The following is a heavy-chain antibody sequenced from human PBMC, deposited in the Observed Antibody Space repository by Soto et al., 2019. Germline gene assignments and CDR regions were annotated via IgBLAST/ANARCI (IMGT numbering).Heavy chain of an antibody. J-gene: IGHJ6*02. Sequence: ASLKVSCKASGYTFTSYGISWVRQAPGQGLEWMGWISAYNGNTNYAQKLQGRVTMTTDTSTSTAYMELRSLRSDDTAVYYCARDRREDYDFWSGSSNYYYYGMGVWGQGTTVTVSS. D-gene: IGHD3-3*01. CDR1: GYTFTSYG. CDR3: ARDRREDYDFWSGSSNYYYYGMGV. CDR2: ISAYNGNT. V-gene: IGHV1-18*01.